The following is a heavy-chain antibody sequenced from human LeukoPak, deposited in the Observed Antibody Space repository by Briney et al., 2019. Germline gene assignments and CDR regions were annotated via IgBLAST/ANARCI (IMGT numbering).Heavy chain of an antibody. Sequence: GGSLRLSCAASGFTFDDYAMHWVRQAPGKGLEWVPGISWNSGSIGYADSVKGRFTISRDNAKNSLYLQVNSLRAEDTALYYCAISRRFRLLWFGEPQSHFDYWGQGTLVTVSS. J-gene: IGHJ4*02. D-gene: IGHD3-10*01. CDR1: GFTFDDYA. CDR2: ISWNSGSI. V-gene: IGHV3-9*01. CDR3: AISRRFRLLWFGEPQSHFDY.